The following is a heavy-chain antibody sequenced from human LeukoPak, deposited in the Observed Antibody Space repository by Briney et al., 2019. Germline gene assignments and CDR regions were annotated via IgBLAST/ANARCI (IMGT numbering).Heavy chain of an antibody. CDR1: GGSFSGYY. V-gene: IGHV4-34*01. Sequence: SETLSLTCAVYGGSFSGYYWSWIRQPPGKGLEWIGEINHSGSTNYNPSLKSRVTISVDRSKNQFSLKLSSVTAADTAVYYCARGAQDYGMDVWGQGTTVTVSS. CDR2: INHSGST. J-gene: IGHJ6*02. CDR3: ARGAQDYGMDV.